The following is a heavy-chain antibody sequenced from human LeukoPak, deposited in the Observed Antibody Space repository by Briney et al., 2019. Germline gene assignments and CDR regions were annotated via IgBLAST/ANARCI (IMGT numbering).Heavy chain of an antibody. V-gene: IGHV4-34*01. Sequence: KPSETLSLTCAVYGGSFSGYYWSWIRQPPGKGLEWIGEINHSGSTNYNPSLKSRVTISVDKSKNQFSLKLSSVTAADTAVYYCARVIVVVVAATGWFDPWGQGTLVTVSS. D-gene: IGHD2-15*01. J-gene: IGHJ5*02. CDR3: ARVIVVVVAATGWFDP. CDR1: GGSFSGYY. CDR2: INHSGST.